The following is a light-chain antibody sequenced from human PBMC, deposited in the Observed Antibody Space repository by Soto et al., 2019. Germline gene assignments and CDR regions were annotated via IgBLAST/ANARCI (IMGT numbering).Light chain of an antibody. Sequence: DIQMTQSPSSLSASVGDRVTITCRASEDISNYLAWYQQKPGKVPKLLIYGESTLQSGVTSRFSGSGSGTDFTLTISSLQTEDVATYYCQNYNRAPWTFGQGTKVE. CDR1: EDISNY. CDR2: GES. J-gene: IGKJ1*01. CDR3: QNYNRAPWT. V-gene: IGKV1-27*01.